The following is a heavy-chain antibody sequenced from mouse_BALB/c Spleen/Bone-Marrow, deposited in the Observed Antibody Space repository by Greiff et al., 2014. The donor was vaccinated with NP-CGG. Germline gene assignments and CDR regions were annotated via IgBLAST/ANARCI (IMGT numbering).Heavy chain of an antibody. CDR3: ARYYYGSSYFDY. CDR1: GFNIKDTY. CDR2: IDPANGNT. D-gene: IGHD1-1*01. J-gene: IGHJ2*01. Sequence: DVLLQQSGAEFVKPGASVKLSCTASGFNIKDTYMHWVKQRPEQGLEWIGRIDPANGNTKYDPKFQDKATITADTSSNTAYLQLSSLTSEDATVYYCARYYYGSSYFDYWGQGTTLTVSS. V-gene: IGHV14-3*02.